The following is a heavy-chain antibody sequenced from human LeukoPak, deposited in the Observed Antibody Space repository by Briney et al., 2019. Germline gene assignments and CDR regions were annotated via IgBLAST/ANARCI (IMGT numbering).Heavy chain of an antibody. CDR3: ARGYCSGGSCNRPFDY. D-gene: IGHD2-15*01. J-gene: IGHJ4*02. CDR2: IYTGGST. Sequence: GGSLRLSCAASGFAVSSNYMTWIRQAPGKGLEWVSVIYTGGSTYYADSVKGRFTISRDNSKNTLYLQMNSLRAEDTAVYYCARGYCSGGSCNRPFDYWGQGTLVTVSS. V-gene: IGHV3-66*01. CDR1: GFAVSSNY.